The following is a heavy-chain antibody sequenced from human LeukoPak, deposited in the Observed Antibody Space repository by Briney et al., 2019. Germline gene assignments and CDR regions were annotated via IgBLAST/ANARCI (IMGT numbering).Heavy chain of an antibody. J-gene: IGHJ6*02. CDR3: AKDSHNTRASHSWITRPVYYYYGMDV. CDR2: ISGSGGST. CDR1: GFTFSSYA. D-gene: IGHD2/OR15-2a*01. Sequence: GGSLRLSCAASGFTFSSYAMSWVRQAPGKGLEWVSAISGSGGSTYYADSVKGRFTISRDNSKNTLYLQMNSLRAEDTAVYYCAKDSHNTRASHSWITRPVYYYYGMDVWGQGTTVTVSS. V-gene: IGHV3-23*01.